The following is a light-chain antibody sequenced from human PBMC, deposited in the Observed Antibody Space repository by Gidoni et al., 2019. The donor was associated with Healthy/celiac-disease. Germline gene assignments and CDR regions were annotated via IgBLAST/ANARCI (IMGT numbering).Light chain of an antibody. CDR2: VAA. CDR3: QQRSNWPPGLT. Sequence: IVLTQSPATLSLSPGERASLSCRASLSVSSYLAWYQQKPGQAPRLLIYVAANRATGIPARFSGSGSGTDFTLTISSLEPEDFAVYYCQQRSNWPPGLTFGGGTKVEIK. J-gene: IGKJ4*01. CDR1: LSVSSY. V-gene: IGKV3-11*01.